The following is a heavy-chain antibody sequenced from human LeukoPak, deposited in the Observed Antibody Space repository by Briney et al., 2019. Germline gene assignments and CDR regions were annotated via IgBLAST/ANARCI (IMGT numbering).Heavy chain of an antibody. Sequence: ASVKVSCKASGYTFTGYYMHWVRQAPGQGLEWMGWINPNSGGTNYAQKFQGRVTMTRDMSTSTVYMELSSLRSEDTAVYYCVSAKGWLDAFDIWGQGTMVTVSS. J-gene: IGHJ3*02. V-gene: IGHV1-2*02. CDR3: VSAKGWLDAFDI. D-gene: IGHD2-15*01. CDR1: GYTFTGYY. CDR2: INPNSGGT.